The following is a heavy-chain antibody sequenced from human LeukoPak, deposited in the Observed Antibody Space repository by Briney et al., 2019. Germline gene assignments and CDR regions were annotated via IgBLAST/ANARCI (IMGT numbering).Heavy chain of an antibody. CDR1: GDSLSSNIVA. J-gene: IGHJ4*02. D-gene: IGHD2-15*01. Sequence: SQTLSLTCAISGDSLSSNIVAWNWIKQSPSRGLEWLGRTYYRSRWHNDYAVSVKSRITVNPDTSKNQFSLQLNSVTPEDTAVYYCARGGGFCSADCYDYWGQGTLVTVSS. V-gene: IGHV6-1*01. CDR3: ARGGGFCSADCYDY. CDR2: TYYRSRWHN.